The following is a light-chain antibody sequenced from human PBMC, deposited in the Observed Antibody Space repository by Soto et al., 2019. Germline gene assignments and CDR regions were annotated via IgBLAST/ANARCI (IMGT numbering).Light chain of an antibody. CDR2: VTN. CDR3: AAWDGSLNGHV. V-gene: IGLV1-44*01. J-gene: IGLJ1*01. CDR1: TSNIGENS. Sequence: QSVLTQPPSVSGTLGQGVTISCSGSTSNIGENSVGWFQQLPGTAPKVLIYVTNKRPSGVPDRFFGSKSGTSAYLAISGLQSEDEADYYCAAWDGSLNGHVFGTGTKLTVL.